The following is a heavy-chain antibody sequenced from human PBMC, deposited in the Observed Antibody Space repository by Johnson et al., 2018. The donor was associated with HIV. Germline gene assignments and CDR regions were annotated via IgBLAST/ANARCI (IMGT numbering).Heavy chain of an antibody. CDR3: TRRDSGSLSFDI. CDR2: IGTAGDT. J-gene: IGHJ3*02. V-gene: IGHV3-13*01. CDR1: GFTFSSYD. Sequence: VQLVESGGGLVQPGGSLRLSCAASGFTFSSYDMHWVRQATGKGLEWVSAIGTAGDTYYPGSVKGRFTISRENAKNSLYLQMNSLRAEDTALYYCTRRDSGSLSFDIWGQGTMVIVSS. D-gene: IGHD1-26*01.